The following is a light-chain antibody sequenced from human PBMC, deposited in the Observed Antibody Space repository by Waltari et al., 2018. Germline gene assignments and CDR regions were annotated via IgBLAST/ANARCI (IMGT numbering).Light chain of an antibody. V-gene: IGKV4-1*01. J-gene: IGKJ3*01. CDR1: QSVLYSSNNKNY. Sequence: DIVMTQSPDSLAVSLGERATINCKSSQSVLYSSNNKNYIAWYQQKPGQPPKLLIYWASTRESGVPDRFSGSGSGTDFTLTINSLQAEDVTVYYCQQYYNTPFTFAPGTKVEFK. CDR3: QQYYNTPFT. CDR2: WAS.